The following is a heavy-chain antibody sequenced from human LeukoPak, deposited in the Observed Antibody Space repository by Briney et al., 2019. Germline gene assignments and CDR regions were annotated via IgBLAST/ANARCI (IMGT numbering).Heavy chain of an antibody. D-gene: IGHD6-13*01. CDR3: ARGLSSSSWYNWFDP. CDR1: GFAFSNYA. CDR2: IYYSGST. Sequence: GSLRLSCAASGFAFSNYAMSWVRQPPGKGLEWIGSIYYSGSTYYNPSLKSRVTISVDTSKNQFSLNLSSMTAADTAVYYCARGLSSSSWYNWFDPWGQGILVTVSS. V-gene: IGHV4-39*01. J-gene: IGHJ5*02.